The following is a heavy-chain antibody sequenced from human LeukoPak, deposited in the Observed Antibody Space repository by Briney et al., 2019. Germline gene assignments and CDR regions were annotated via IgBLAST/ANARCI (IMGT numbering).Heavy chain of an antibody. D-gene: IGHD3-10*01. CDR3: ARGGRRTFDN. CDR1: GFSFSDYY. V-gene: IGHV3-11*01. Sequence: GGSLRPSCAASGFSFSDYYMSWIRQAPGKGLEWVSYIWSSTISYTDSVKGRFTISRDNAKNSLYLQMNSLRAEDTAVYYCARGGRRTFDNWGQGSLVTVSS. CDR2: IWSSTI. J-gene: IGHJ4*02.